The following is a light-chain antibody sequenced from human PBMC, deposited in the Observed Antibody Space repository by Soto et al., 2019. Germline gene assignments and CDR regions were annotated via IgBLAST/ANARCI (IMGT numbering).Light chain of an antibody. CDR2: DVS. CDR3: CSFAGSYTFWV. CDR1: SSDVGDYNY. V-gene: IGLV2-11*01. Sequence: QSALTQPRSVSGSPGQSVTISCTGTSSDVGDYNYVSWYQQYPGKAPKLVIYDVSKRPSGVPDRFSGSKSGNTASLTISGRQAEDEVDYCCCSFAGSYTFWVFGGGTKLTVL. J-gene: IGLJ3*02.